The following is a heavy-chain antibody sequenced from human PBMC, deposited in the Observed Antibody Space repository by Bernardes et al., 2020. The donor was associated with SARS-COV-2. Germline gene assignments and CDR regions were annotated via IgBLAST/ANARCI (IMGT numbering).Heavy chain of an antibody. CDR1: GGSISSSY. J-gene: IGHJ4*02. D-gene: IGHD1-26*01. Sequence: SETLTLTCTVSGGSISSSYWSWIRQPPGQGLEWIGYIYYSGSTNYNPSLKSRVTISVDTSKNQFSLKLSSVTAADTAVYYCARVARFGSSVYFDYWGQGTLVTVSS. CDR2: IYYSGST. CDR3: ARVARFGSSVYFDY. V-gene: IGHV4-59*01.